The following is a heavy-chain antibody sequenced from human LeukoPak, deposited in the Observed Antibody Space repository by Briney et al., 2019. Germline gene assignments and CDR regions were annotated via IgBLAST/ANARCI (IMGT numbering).Heavy chain of an antibody. D-gene: IGHD6-6*01. J-gene: IGHJ4*02. CDR2: IHYSGTT. CDR1: GGSISAYY. V-gene: IGHV4-59*01. Sequence: SETLSLTCTVSGGSISAYYWSWIRQPPGKGLEWIGYIHYSGTTNYYPSLKSRVTIALDTSKNQSSLKLNSVTAADTAVYYCARFGTSSSRFFDQWGQGTLVTVSS. CDR3: ARFGTSSSRFFDQ.